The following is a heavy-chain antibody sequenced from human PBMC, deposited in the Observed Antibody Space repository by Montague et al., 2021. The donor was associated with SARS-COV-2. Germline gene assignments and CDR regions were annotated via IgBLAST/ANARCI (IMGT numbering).Heavy chain of an antibody. D-gene: IGHD2-2*01. V-gene: IGHV3-23*01. CDR2: ITYDSGTT. Sequence: SLRLSCSASGFTFSGHAMSWVRQAPGKGLEWVPTITYDSGTTYYADSVKGRFTISRDNSKNTLYLQMNSLRVEDTAVYYCARDCRSSSCTNWGYWGRGTLVTVSS. CDR3: ARDCRSSSCTNWGY. CDR1: GFTFSGHA. J-gene: IGHJ4*02.